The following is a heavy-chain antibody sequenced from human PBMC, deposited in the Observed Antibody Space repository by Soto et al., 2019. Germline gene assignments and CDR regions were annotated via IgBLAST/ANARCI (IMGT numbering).Heavy chain of an antibody. CDR1: GFTFSSYS. Sequence: PGGSLRLSCAASGFTFSSYSMNWVRQAPGKGLEWVSSISSSSSYIYYADSVKGRFTISRDNAKNSLYLQMNSLRAEDTAVYYCARGQYSGWYEDYWGQGTLVTVSS. D-gene: IGHD6-19*01. V-gene: IGHV3-21*01. CDR2: ISSSSSYI. CDR3: ARGQYSGWYEDY. J-gene: IGHJ4*02.